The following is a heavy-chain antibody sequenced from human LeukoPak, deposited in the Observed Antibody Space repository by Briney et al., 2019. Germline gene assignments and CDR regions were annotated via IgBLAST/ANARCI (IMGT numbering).Heavy chain of an antibody. V-gene: IGHV4-59*01. Sequence: SETLSLTCTVSGGSISSYYWSWIRQPPGKGLEWIGCIYYSGSTNYNPSLKSRVTISVDTSKNQFSLKLSSVTAADTAVYYCARDRVITMVRANYYYYGMDVWDQGTTVTVS. CDR3: ARDRVITMVRANYYYYGMDV. J-gene: IGHJ6*02. CDR2: IYYSGST. D-gene: IGHD3-10*01. CDR1: GGSISSYY.